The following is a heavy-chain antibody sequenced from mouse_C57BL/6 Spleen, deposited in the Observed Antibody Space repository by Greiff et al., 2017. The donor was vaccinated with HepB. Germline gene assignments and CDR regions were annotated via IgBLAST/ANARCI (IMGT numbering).Heavy chain of an antibody. CDR3: ARDRGTVVARSYWYFDV. Sequence: DVQLQESGPGLVKPSQSLSLTCSVTGYSITSGYYWNWIRQFPGNKLEWMGYISYDGSNNYNPSLKNRISITRDTSKNQFFLKLNSVTTEDTATYYCARDRGTVVARSYWYFDVWGTGTTVTVSS. CDR2: ISYDGSN. V-gene: IGHV3-6*01. D-gene: IGHD1-1*01. CDR1: GYSITSGYY. J-gene: IGHJ1*03.